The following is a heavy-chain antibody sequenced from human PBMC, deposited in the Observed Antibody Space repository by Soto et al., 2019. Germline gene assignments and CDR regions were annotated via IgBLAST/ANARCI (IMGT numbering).Heavy chain of an antibody. Sequence: ASVKVSCKAIGYSFTRHYMHWVRQAPGQGLEWMGTIFPGGVNIAYAQKFEGRVTMTEDTSTDTAYMEVSSLRSDDTAVYYCAINWGLDYWGQGTLVTVSS. J-gene: IGHJ4*02. V-gene: IGHV1-46*01. CDR1: GYSFTRHY. CDR2: IFPGGVNI. CDR3: AINWGLDY. D-gene: IGHD7-27*01.